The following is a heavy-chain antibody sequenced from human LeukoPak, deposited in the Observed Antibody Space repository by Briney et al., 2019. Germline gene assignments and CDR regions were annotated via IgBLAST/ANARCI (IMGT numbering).Heavy chain of an antibody. D-gene: IGHD2-2*01. CDR1: GFTFSSYS. V-gene: IGHV3-21*01. J-gene: IGHJ6*03. CDR2: ISSSSSYI. Sequence: GGSLRLSCAASGFTFSSYSMNWVRQAPGKGLEWVSSISSSSSYIYYADSVKGRFTISRDNAKNSLYLQMNSLRAEDTAVYYCARVPLPLLLNYYYMDVWGKGTTVTVSS. CDR3: ARVPLPLLLNYYYMDV.